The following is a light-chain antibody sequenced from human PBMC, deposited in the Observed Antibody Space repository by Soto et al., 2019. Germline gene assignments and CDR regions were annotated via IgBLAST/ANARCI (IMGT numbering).Light chain of an antibody. Sequence: EVVMTQSPATLSVSPGERATLSCRASQSVNTNLAWYQQKPGQAPRLLIYGASTRATAIPARFSGSGSGTEFTLTISSLQSEDFAVYYCQHYDSLPHTFGQGTKL. CDR2: GAS. J-gene: IGKJ2*01. V-gene: IGKV3-15*01. CDR3: QHYDSLPHT. CDR1: QSVNTN.